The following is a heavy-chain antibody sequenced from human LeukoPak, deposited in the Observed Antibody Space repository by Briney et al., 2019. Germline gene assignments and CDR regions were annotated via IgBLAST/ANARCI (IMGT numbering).Heavy chain of an antibody. J-gene: IGHJ4*02. CDR3: ARERPREVVAYYFDY. CDR1: GFTFSSYA. Sequence: GGSLRLSCAASGFTFSSYAMHWVRQAPGKGLEWVAVISYDGSNKCYADSVKGRFTISRDNSKNTLYLQMNSLRAEDTAVYYCARERPREVVAYYFDYWGQGTLVTVSS. D-gene: IGHD2-15*01. V-gene: IGHV3-30-3*01. CDR2: ISYDGSNK.